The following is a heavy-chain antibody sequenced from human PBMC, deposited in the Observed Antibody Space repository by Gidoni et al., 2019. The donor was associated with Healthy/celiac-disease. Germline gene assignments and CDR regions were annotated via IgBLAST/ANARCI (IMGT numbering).Heavy chain of an antibody. V-gene: IGHV4-59*08. D-gene: IGHD1-26*01. CDR2: IYYSGST. J-gene: IGHJ4*02. Sequence: QVQLQESGPGLVKPSETLSLTCPVSGGSISSYSWSWFRQPPGKGLEWIGYIYYSGSTNYNPSLKSRVTISVDTSKNQFSLKLSSVTAADTAVYYCARGIVGATIDYWGQGTLVTVSS. CDR3: ARGIVGATIDY. CDR1: GGSISSYS.